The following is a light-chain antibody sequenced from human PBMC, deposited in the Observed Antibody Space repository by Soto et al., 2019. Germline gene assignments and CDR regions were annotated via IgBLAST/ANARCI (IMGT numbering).Light chain of an antibody. Sequence: EIVLTQSPATLSLSPGERATLSCRASQSVSSYLAWYQQKPGQAPRLLIYDASNRATGIPDRFSGSGSGTDFTLTITRLEPEDFAVYYCHQYDSSRTFGQGTKVEMK. CDR3: HQYDSSRT. J-gene: IGKJ1*01. V-gene: IGKV3-20*01. CDR2: DAS. CDR1: QSVSSY.